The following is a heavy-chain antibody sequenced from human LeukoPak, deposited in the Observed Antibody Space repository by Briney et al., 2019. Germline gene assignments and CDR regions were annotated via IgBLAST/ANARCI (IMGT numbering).Heavy chain of an antibody. J-gene: IGHJ6*03. CDR3: AKLGKTENHYGSGRFSYYYYIDV. CDR1: GFHFRSYS. V-gene: IGHV3-48*01. Sequence: GGALGLSWAASGFHFRSYSMNWVRQAPGKGLEGVSYIRSSSSTIYYADSVKGRFTISRDNAKNSLYLPMNSLRAEDTAVYYCAKLGKTENHYGSGRFSYYYYIDVWGKGTTVTISS. CDR2: IRSSSSTI. D-gene: IGHD3-10*01.